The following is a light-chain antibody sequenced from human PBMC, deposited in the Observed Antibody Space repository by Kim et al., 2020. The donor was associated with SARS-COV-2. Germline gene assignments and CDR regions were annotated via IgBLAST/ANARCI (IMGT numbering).Light chain of an antibody. J-gene: IGKJ4*01. CDR1: QGISTY. CDR3: QQLNSYPPA. CDR2: AAS. Sequence: ASGGYRVSITCRASQGISTYLAWYQQKPRKAPKLLIYAASTLQSGVPSRFSGSGSGTEFTLTIISLQPEDFATYYCQQLNSYPPAFGGGTKVDIK. V-gene: IGKV1-9*01.